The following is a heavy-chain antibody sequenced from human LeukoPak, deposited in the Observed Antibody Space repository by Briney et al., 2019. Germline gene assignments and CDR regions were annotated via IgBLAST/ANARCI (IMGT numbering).Heavy chain of an antibody. CDR3: ARDWNTAMVISDY. J-gene: IGHJ4*02. V-gene: IGHV1-69*04. Sequence: SVKVSCKASGGTFSSYAISWVRQAPGQGLEWMGRIIPILGIANYAQKFQGRVTITADKSTSTAYMELSSLRSEDTAVYYCARDWNTAMVISDYWGQGTLVTVSS. D-gene: IGHD5-18*01. CDR2: IIPILGIA. CDR1: GGTFSSYA.